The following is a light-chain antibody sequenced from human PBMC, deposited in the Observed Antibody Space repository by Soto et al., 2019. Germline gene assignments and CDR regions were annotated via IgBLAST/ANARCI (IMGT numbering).Light chain of an antibody. Sequence: DIQMTQSPSTLPASVGGRVTITCRASQSISNWLAWYQQKPGPAPKVLIYHASNLQRGVPSRFSGSGSGTDFVLTISSLQPEDSATYYCQQLDSMPITFGQGTRLEIK. CDR2: HAS. CDR1: QSISNW. V-gene: IGKV1-5*01. CDR3: QQLDSMPIT. J-gene: IGKJ5*01.